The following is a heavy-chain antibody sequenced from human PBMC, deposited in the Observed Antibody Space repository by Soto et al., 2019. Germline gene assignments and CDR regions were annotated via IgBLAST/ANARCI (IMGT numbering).Heavy chain of an antibody. V-gene: IGHV3-33*01. D-gene: IGHD6-6*01. CDR3: ARALWGPCGSSSW. CDR1: GFTFISYG. J-gene: IGHJ4*02. Sequence: GSLGLSCAGSGFTFISYGIHWVRQAPGKGLEWVAVIWYDGSNKYYADSVKGGFTISRDNSKNTLYLQMNSLRAEDTAVYYCARALWGPCGSSSWWGQGSLVIVTS. CDR2: IWYDGSNK.